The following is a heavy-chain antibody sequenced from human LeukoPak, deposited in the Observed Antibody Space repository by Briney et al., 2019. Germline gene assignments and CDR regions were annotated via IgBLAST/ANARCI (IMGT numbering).Heavy chain of an antibody. CDR2: INPNTDDR. D-gene: IGHD6-25*01. CDR1: GYTFTSYH. Sequence: ASMKVSCKASGYTFTSYHINWVRQAPGQGLEWMGWINPNTDDRGYAQKLQGRLIITSDTSISTAYMELGSPRSEDTAVYCARTTSFTASGYDYWGQGTLVTVSS. J-gene: IGHJ4*02. V-gene: IGHV1-8*03. CDR3: ARTTSFTASGYDY.